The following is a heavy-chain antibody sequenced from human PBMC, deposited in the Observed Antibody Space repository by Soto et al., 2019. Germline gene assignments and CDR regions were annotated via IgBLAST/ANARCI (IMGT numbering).Heavy chain of an antibody. CDR2: IYPGDSDT. V-gene: IGHV5-51*01. Sequence: GEALKISCKGSGYSFTSYWIGWVRQMPGKGLEWMGIIYPGDSDTRYSPSFQGQVTISADKSISTAYLQWSSLKASDTAMYYCARNNVWELRASRARAFDIWGQGTMVTVSS. CDR3: ARNNVWELRASRARAFDI. J-gene: IGHJ3*02. CDR1: GYSFTSYW. D-gene: IGHD1-26*01.